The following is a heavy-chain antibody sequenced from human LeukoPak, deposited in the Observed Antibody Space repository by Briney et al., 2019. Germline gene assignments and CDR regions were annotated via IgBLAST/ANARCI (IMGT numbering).Heavy chain of an antibody. D-gene: IGHD6-6*01. CDR2: INPTGGST. J-gene: IGHJ4*02. V-gene: IGHV1-46*01. Sequence: WASVKVSCKASGYTFPSYFMHWVRQAPGQGLEWMGIINPTGGSTTYAQKFQGRVTMTRDTSTSTVYMELSSLGSDDTAVYYCARTAARRFDYWGQGTLVTVSS. CDR1: GYTFPSYF. CDR3: ARTAARRFDY.